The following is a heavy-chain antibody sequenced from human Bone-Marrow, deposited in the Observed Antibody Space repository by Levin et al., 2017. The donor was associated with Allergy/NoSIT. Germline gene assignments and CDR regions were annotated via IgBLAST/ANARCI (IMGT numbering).Heavy chain of an antibody. V-gene: IGHV3-30-3*01. CDR2: ISYAGSNK. D-gene: IGHD5-18*01. CDR3: AKGNVNTAVVEGPPFDY. CDR1: GFTFSSYA. J-gene: IGHJ4*02. Sequence: PGGSLRLSCAASGFTFSSYAMHWVRQAPGKGLEWVAVISYAGSNKYYADSVKGRFTISRDNSKNTLYLQMNSLRPDDTAVYYCAKGNVNTAVVEGPPFDYWGQGTLVTVSS.